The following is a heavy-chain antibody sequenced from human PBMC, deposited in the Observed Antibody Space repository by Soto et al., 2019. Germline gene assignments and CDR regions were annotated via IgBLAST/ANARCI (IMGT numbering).Heavy chain of an antibody. CDR2: IYHSGST. J-gene: IGHJ5*02. CDR3: ARVYCISTSCYTSRVDP. Sequence: QVQLQESGPGLVKPSGTPSLTCAVSGGSISSSNWWSWVRQPPGKGLEWIGEIYHSGSTNYNPSLKSRVTISVDKSKNQFSLKLSSVTAADTAVYYCARVYCISTSCYTSRVDPWGQGTLVTVSS. CDR1: GGSISSSNW. D-gene: IGHD2-2*01. V-gene: IGHV4-4*02.